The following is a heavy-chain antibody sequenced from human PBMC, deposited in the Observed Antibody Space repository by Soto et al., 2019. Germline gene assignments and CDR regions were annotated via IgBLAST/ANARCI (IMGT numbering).Heavy chain of an antibody. CDR3: ARLYPYYDILTGSKIYAFDF. Sequence: SETLSLTCTVSGDSISSSYWSWIRQSPGKGLEWIGYIYYSGSTNYNASLKSRVTISVDTSKNQFSLKLSSVTAADTAVYYCARLYPYYDILTGSKIYAFDFWGQGTMVTVSS. J-gene: IGHJ3*01. CDR2: IYYSGST. D-gene: IGHD3-9*01. V-gene: IGHV4-59*01. CDR1: GDSISSSY.